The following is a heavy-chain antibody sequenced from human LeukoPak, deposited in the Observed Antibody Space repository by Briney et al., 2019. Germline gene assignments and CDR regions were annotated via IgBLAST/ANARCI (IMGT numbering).Heavy chain of an antibody. D-gene: IGHD5-12*01. Sequence: PSETLSLTCTVSGGSISSYYWSWIRQPPGKGLEWIGYIYYSGSTNYNPSLKSRVTISVDTSKNQFSLKLSSVTAADTAVYYCATIRGYSGYDGDWFDPWGQGTLVTVSS. V-gene: IGHV4-59*01. CDR3: ATIRGYSGYDGDWFDP. CDR2: IYYSGST. CDR1: GGSISSYY. J-gene: IGHJ5*02.